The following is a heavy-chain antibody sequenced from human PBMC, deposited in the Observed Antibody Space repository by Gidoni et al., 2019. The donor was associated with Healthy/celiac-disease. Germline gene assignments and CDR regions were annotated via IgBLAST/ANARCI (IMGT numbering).Heavy chain of an antibody. V-gene: IGHV4-39*01. CDR2: IYYSGST. Sequence: QLQLQESGPGQVKPSETLSLTCTVSGGSISSSSYYWGWIRQPPGKGLEWIGSIYYSGSTYYNPSLKSRVTISVDTSKNQFSLKLSSVTAADTAVYYCARSWVVWILDYWGQGTLVTVSS. CDR3: ARSWVVWILDY. CDR1: GGSISSSSYY. D-gene: IGHD5-12*01. J-gene: IGHJ4*02.